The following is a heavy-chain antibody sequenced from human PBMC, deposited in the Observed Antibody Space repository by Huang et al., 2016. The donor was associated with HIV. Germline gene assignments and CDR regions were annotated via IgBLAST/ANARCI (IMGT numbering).Heavy chain of an antibody. V-gene: IGHV5-51*01. J-gene: IGHJ4*02. CDR3: ARQGLWLPPTDPFDY. D-gene: IGHD3-10*01. CDR2: SYPGYADT. CDR1: GYNFDSYW. Sequence: EVHLVQSGAEVKEPGESLKISCQASGYNFDSYWIGWVRQMPGKGLEWRVCSYPGYADTRYDPSFQGQVTISADQSINTAYLQWSSLKASDTAIYFCARQGLWLPPTDPFDYWGQGTPVTVSA.